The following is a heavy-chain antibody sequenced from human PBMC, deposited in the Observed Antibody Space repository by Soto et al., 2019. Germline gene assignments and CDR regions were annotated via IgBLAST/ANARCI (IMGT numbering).Heavy chain of an antibody. D-gene: IGHD3-16*01. J-gene: IGHJ4*02. CDR1: GFTFSSDA. CDR3: ARSRFYYHANDYLDS. Sequence: GGSLRLSCAASGFTFSSDAMHWVRQAPGKGLEWVAVISYHGNDKYYADSVKGRFTISRENSKNTLYLEMNSLRADDTAVYYCARSRFYYHANDYLDSWGQGILVTVSS. V-gene: IGHV3-30-3*01. CDR2: ISYHGNDK.